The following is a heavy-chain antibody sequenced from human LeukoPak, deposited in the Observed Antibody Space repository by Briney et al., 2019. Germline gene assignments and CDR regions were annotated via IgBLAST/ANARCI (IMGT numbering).Heavy chain of an antibody. D-gene: IGHD5-18*01. CDR1: GGTFSSCA. CDR2: IIPIFGTA. J-gene: IGHJ6*04. CDR3: ATNRYSYYYYGMDV. Sequence: SVKVSCKASGGTFSSCAISWVRQAPGQGLEWMGGIIPIFGTANYAQKFQGRVTITADESTSTAYMELSSLRSEDTAVYYCATNRYSYYYYGMDVWGKGTTVTVSS. V-gene: IGHV1-69*01.